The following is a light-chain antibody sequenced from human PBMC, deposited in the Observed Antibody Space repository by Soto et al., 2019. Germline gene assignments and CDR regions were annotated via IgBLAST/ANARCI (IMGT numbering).Light chain of an antibody. Sequence: ATRITQSPSSLSASTGDRVTIPCRASQGISGYLAWYQQKPGKAPKLMIYAASTLQSGVPSRFSGSGSGTDCTLTISCRQSEDFEAYCFQQYYSYLGTCGQGTKV. J-gene: IGKJ1*01. CDR1: QGISGY. CDR2: AAS. CDR3: QQYYSYLGT. V-gene: IGKV1-8*01.